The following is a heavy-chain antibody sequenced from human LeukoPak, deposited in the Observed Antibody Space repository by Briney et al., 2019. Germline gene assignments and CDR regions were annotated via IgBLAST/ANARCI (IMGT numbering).Heavy chain of an antibody. Sequence: GGSLRLSCAASGFTFTSYWMSWVRQAPGKGLEWVANIQQDGSEKYYVDSVKGRFTISRDNAKNSLYLQMNSLRVEDTAVYYCARGRRSDGSGPPYFDYWGQGTPVTVSS. J-gene: IGHJ4*02. CDR3: ARGRRSDGSGPPYFDY. CDR2: IQQDGSEK. D-gene: IGHD6-19*01. CDR1: GFTFTSYW. V-gene: IGHV3-7*01.